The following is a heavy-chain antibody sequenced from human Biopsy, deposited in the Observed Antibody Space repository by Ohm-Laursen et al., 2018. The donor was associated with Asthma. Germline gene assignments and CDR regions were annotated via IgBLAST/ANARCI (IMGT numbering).Heavy chain of an antibody. CDR3: ARAVDYSHYYGIDV. CDR2: ISVYNGNT. Sequence: ASVKVSCKTSGYTFNSADITWVRQAPGQGLEWMGWISVYNGNTKVAQKLQDRVTMVTDTSTSTAYMELRSLRSDDTAVYFCARAVDYSHYYGIDVWGQGTTVTVS. CDR1: GYTFNSAD. V-gene: IGHV1-18*01. D-gene: IGHD3-10*01. J-gene: IGHJ6*02.